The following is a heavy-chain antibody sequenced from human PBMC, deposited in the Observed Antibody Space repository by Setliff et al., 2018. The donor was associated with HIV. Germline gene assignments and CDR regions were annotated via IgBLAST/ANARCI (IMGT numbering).Heavy chain of an antibody. CDR2: IYYSGSA. V-gene: IGHV4-30-4*08. CDR3: VRGPQWLVQKGRVYYFDY. CDR1: GGSISSGDYF. D-gene: IGHD6-19*01. Sequence: PSETLSLTCTVSGGSISSGDYFLSWIRQAPGKGLEWLGCIYYSGSAYYNPSLQSRVTISVDTSKNQVSLKLNSMTAADPAVYFCVRGPQWLVQKGRVYYFDYWGQGALVTVSS. J-gene: IGHJ4*02.